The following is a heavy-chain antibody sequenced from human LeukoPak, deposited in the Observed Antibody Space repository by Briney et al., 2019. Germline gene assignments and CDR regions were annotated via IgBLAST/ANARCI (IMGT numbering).Heavy chain of an antibody. Sequence: GSLRLSCAASGFTFSSYGMSWVRQAPGKGLEWVANIKQDGSEKYYVDSMKGRFTISRDNAKNSLYLQMNSLRAEDTAVYYCAELGITMIGGVWSKGTTVTISS. J-gene: IGHJ6*04. D-gene: IGHD3-10*02. CDR1: GFTFSSYG. CDR2: IKQDGSEK. V-gene: IGHV3-7*01. CDR3: AELGITMIGGV.